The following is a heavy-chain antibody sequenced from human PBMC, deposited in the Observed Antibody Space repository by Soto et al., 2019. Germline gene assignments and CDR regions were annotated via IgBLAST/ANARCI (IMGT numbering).Heavy chain of an antibody. CDR2: IFNSGTI. D-gene: IGHD3-3*02. CDR1: GASVNSYY. CDR3: GRDLLATASARWYFYYGLDV. Sequence: SETLSLTCSVFGASVNSYYWSWIRQSPGRGLEWIGHIFNSGTIHYNPSLKSRVTMSGDSSKNQVSLKMNSVTAADTAIYYCGRDLLATASARWYFYYGLDVGGKGTTVTVSS. J-gene: IGHJ6*04. V-gene: IGHV4-59*02.